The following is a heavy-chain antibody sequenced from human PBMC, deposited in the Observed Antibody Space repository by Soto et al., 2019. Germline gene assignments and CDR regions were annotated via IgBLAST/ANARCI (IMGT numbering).Heavy chain of an antibody. CDR3: ARERYCSGGSCYWYFDL. D-gene: IGHD2-15*01. CDR2: IYSGGST. CDR1: GFTVSSNY. V-gene: IGHV3-53*02. Sequence: VQLVETGGGLIQPGGSLRLSCAASGFTVSSNYMSWVRQAPGKGLEWVSVIYSGGSTYYADSVKGRFTISRDNSKNTLYLQMNSLRAEDTAVYYCARERYCSGGSCYWYFDLWGRGTLVTVSS. J-gene: IGHJ2*01.